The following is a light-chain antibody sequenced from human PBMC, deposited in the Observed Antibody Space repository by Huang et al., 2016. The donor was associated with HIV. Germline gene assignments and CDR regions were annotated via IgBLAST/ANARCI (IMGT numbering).Light chain of an antibody. V-gene: IGKV1-5*03. CDR3: QQYNSYSGK. CDR2: KAS. J-gene: IGKJ1*01. CDR1: QSIGTW. Sequence: DIQMTQSPSALSASVGDRVTITCRASQSIGTWLAWYQQKPAKPPKLLIYKASTLPGGVPSRFGGGGSGTEFTLTISSLQPDDFATYFCQQYNSYSGKFGQGTKVEMK.